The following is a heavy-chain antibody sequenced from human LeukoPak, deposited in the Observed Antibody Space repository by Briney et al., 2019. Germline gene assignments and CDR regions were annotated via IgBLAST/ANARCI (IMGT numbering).Heavy chain of an antibody. Sequence: PGGSLRPSCAASGFTFSSYWMSWVRQAPGKGLEWVANIKQDGSEKYYVDSVKGRFTISRDNAKNSLYLQMNSLRAEDTAVYYCARVRYSSSWYGSDAFDIWGQGTMVTVS. V-gene: IGHV3-7*01. CDR1: GFTFSSYW. J-gene: IGHJ3*02. D-gene: IGHD6-13*01. CDR3: ARVRYSSSWYGSDAFDI. CDR2: IKQDGSEK.